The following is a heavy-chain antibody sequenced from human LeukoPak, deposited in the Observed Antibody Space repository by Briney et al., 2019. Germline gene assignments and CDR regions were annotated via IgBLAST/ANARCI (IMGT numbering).Heavy chain of an antibody. J-gene: IGHJ5*02. D-gene: IGHD2-2*01. V-gene: IGHV1-8*01. CDR3: ARGHCGSATCQRNWFDP. CDR2: MNPNSGNT. CDR1: GYTFTSYD. Sequence: ASVKVSCKASGYTFTSYDINWVRQATGQGLEWMGWMNPNSGNTGYAQKFQGRVTVTRNTSISTAYMELSSLRSEDTAVYYCARGHCGSATCQRNWFDPWGQGSLVTVSS.